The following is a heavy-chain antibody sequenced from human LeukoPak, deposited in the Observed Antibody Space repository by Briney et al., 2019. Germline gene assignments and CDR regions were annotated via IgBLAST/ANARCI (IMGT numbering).Heavy chain of an antibody. CDR2: IIPFFGTT. D-gene: IGHD3-3*01. V-gene: IGHV1-69*05. CDR1: GDMFSNFT. J-gene: IGHJ4*02. CDR3: ARETIAILASNHYFDN. Sequence: GASVKVSCKSSGDMFSNFTISWVRQAPGQGLEWMGRIIPFFGTTNYAQKFQGRVSITTDGSTSTAYMELSSLTSEDTAVYYCARETIAILASNHYFDNWGQGTLVTVSS.